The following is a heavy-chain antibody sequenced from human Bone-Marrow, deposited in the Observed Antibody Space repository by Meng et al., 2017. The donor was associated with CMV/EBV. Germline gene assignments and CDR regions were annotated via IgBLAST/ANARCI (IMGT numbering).Heavy chain of an antibody. CDR2: LNHSGST. J-gene: IGHJ5*02. CDR1: GGSFSGYY. Sequence: SETLSLTSAVSGGSFSGYYWSWIRQPPGKGLEWIGELNHSGSTNYNSSLKSRVTISVDTSKNQFSLQLSSVAAADTAVYYCAGVVPYYDFWSGYYKRLGNLFDPWGQGTLVTVSS. CDR3: AGVVPYYDFWSGYYKRLGNLFDP. V-gene: IGHV4-34*01. D-gene: IGHD3-3*01.